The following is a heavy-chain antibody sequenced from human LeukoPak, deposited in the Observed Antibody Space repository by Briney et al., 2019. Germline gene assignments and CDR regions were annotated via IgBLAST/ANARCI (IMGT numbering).Heavy chain of an antibody. Sequence: SETLCLTCTVSGGAISTYYWTWIRQPPGKELEWIGYVYYSGSTNSNPSLNTRVTMSVDMSKNHFSLNLNSVTAADTAVYYCARAGGYNTNALDSWGPGTLVTVSS. CDR2: VYYSGST. V-gene: IGHV4-59*08. D-gene: IGHD2-8*01. CDR3: ARAGGYNTNALDS. CDR1: GGAISTYY. J-gene: IGHJ4*02.